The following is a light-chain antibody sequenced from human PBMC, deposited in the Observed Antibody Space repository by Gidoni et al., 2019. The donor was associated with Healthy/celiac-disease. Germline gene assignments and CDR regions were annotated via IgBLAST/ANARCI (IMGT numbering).Light chain of an antibody. J-gene: IGKJ2*01. CDR3: QQYDNLYT. V-gene: IGKV1-33*01. CDR1: QDISNY. CDR2: DAS. Sequence: SYLYASVGDRVSITCQASQDISNYLNWYQQKPGKAPKLLIYDASNLETGVPSRFSGSGSGTDFTFIISSLQPVDIATYYCQQYDNLYTFGQGTKLEIK.